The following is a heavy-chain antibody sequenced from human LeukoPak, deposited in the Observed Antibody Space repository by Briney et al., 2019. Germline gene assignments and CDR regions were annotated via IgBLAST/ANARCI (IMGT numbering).Heavy chain of an antibody. J-gene: IGHJ3*02. CDR3: ARGGSYLSAFDI. CDR2: ISSSGSII. D-gene: IGHD1-26*01. Sequence: GGSLRLSCAASGFTFSDSYMSWIRQAPGKGLEWVSYISSSGSIIYYTDSVKGRFTISRDNSKNTLYLQMNSLRAEDTAVYYCARGGSYLSAFDIWGQGTMVTVSS. CDR1: GFTFSDSY. V-gene: IGHV3-11*01.